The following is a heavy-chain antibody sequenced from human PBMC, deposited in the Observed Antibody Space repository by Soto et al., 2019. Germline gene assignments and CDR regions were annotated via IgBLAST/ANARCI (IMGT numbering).Heavy chain of an antibody. CDR2: IYYSGST. Sequence: SETLSLTCTVSGGSMSSYYWSWIRQSPGKGLEWIGYIYYSGSTNYNPSLKSRVAISLDTSKNQFSLMLSSVTAADTAVYYCAGGEWLDTIKPYFAYWGQGTLVTVSS. CDR3: AGGEWLDTIKPYFAY. V-gene: IGHV4-59*01. CDR1: GGSMSSYY. D-gene: IGHD5-18*01. J-gene: IGHJ4*02.